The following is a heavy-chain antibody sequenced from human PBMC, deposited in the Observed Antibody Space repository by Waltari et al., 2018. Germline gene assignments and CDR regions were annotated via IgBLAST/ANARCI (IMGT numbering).Heavy chain of an antibody. D-gene: IGHD1-26*01. CDR2: VIPIFGTP. Sequence: QVQLVQSGAEVKQPGASVKASCKASGGTFGPYAITWVRQAPGQGLEWMGGVIPIFGTPNYAPKFQGRVTVSADPSTSTAYLEVRRLISEDTAVYYCAKREIGYAFDIWGHGTMVTVSS. CDR3: AKREIGYAFDI. CDR1: GGTFGPYA. V-gene: IGHV1-69*12. J-gene: IGHJ3*02.